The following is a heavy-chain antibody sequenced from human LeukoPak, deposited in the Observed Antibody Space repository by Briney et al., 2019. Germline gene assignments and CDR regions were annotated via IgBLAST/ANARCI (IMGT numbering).Heavy chain of an antibody. CDR2: IYYSGSA. CDR3: ARVIGYYGSGSYWGGWFDP. D-gene: IGHD3-10*01. J-gene: IGHJ5*02. CDR1: GGSISSYY. Sequence: SETLSLTCTVSGGSISSYYWSWIRQPPGKGLEWIGYIYYSGSANYNPSLKSRVTISLDTSKNQFSLKLSSVTAADTAVYYCARVIGYYGSGSYWGGWFDPWGQGTLVTVSS. V-gene: IGHV4-59*01.